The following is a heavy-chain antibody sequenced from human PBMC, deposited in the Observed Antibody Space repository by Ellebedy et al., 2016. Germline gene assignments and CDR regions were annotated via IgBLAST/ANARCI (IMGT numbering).Heavy chain of an antibody. CDR2: IYTSGST. V-gene: IGHV4-4*07. CDR1: GGSISSYY. J-gene: IGHJ3*02. CDR3: ARVGAFDI. Sequence: GSLRLXXTVSGGSISSYYWSWIRQPAGKGLEWIGRIYTSGSTNYNPSLKSRVTMSVDTSKNQFSLKLSSVTAADTAVYYCARVGAFDIWGQGTMVTVSS.